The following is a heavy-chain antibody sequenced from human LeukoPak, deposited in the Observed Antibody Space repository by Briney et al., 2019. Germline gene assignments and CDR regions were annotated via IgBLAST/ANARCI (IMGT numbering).Heavy chain of an antibody. J-gene: IGHJ4*02. V-gene: IGHV3-48*01. D-gene: IGHD3-9*01. Sequence: PGGPLRLSCAASGFNFSSYAMSSVRQAPPKGLEWVSYISSSSSSIYYADSVKGRFTISRDNDKNSLYLQMNSLRAEDTAVFFFFKQKTAYDILTGYYPSRAFDYWGQGTLVTVSS. CDR1: GFNFSSYA. CDR2: ISSSSSSI. CDR3: FKQKTAYDILTGYYPSRAFDY.